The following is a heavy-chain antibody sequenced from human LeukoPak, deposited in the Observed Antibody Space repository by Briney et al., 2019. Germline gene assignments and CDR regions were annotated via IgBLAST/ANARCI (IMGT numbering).Heavy chain of an antibody. D-gene: IGHD2-15*01. CDR1: GFTFNNYA. CDR2: ISGSGGST. Sequence: GGSLRLSCVASGFTFNNYAMHWVRQAPGKGLEWVSAISGSGGSTYYADSVKGRFTISRDNAKNSLYLQMNSLRAEDTAVYYCARDQNQGNSGHPDAFDIWGQGTMVTVSS. CDR3: ARDQNQGNSGHPDAFDI. V-gene: IGHV3-23*01. J-gene: IGHJ3*02.